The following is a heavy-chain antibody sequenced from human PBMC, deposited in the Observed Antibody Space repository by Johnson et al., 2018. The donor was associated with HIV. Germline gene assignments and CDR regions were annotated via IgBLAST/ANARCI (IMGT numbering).Heavy chain of an antibody. J-gene: IGHJ3*02. V-gene: IGHV3-33*01. Sequence: QVQLVESGGGVVQPGRSLRLSCAASGFTFSSYGMHWVRQAPGKGLEWVAVIWYDGSNKYYADSVKGRFTISRDNSKNTLYLQMSSLRTEDTAVYYCARVLGARGPGAFDIWGQGTMVTVSS. CDR3: ARVLGARGPGAFDI. CDR2: IWYDGSNK. CDR1: GFTFSSYG.